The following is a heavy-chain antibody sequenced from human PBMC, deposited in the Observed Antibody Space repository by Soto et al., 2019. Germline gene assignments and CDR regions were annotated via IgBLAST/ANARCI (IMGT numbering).Heavy chain of an antibody. CDR1: GFSFSSYA. D-gene: IGHD6-19*01. CDR3: ARGRSGWYYFDY. V-gene: IGHV3-23*01. Sequence: GGSLRLSCAASGFSFSSYAMTWVRQAPGMGLDWVSSLSGGGGDSYYADSVKGRFTISRDNSKDTLYLQMNSLRAEDTAVYYCARGRSGWYYFDYWGQGTLVTVSS. J-gene: IGHJ4*02. CDR2: LSGGGGDS.